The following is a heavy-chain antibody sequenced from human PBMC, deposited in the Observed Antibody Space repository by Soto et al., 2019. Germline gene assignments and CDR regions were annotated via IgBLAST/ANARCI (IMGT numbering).Heavy chain of an antibody. V-gene: IGHV1-18*01. J-gene: IGHJ6*02. Sequence: GASVKVSCKASGYTFTSYGISWVRQAPGQGLEWMGWISAYNGNTNYAQRLQGRVTMTTDTSASTAYMELRSLRSDDTAVYYCARDRRGDYVDYYYGMDVWGQGTTVTVSS. CDR2: ISAYNGNT. CDR1: GYTFTSYG. CDR3: ARDRRGDYVDYYYGMDV. D-gene: IGHD4-17*01.